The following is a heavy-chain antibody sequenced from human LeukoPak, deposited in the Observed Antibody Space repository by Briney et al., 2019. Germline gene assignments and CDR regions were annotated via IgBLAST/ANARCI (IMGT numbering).Heavy chain of an antibody. J-gene: IGHJ6*02. V-gene: IGHV4-4*07. CDR2: IYTSGST. D-gene: IGHD3-9*01. Sequence: SETLSLTCTVSGGSISSYYWSWIRQPAGKGLEWIGRIYTSGSTNYNPSLKSRVTMSVDTSKNKFSLKLSSVTDADTAVYYCAREKGYYDILTGSPFYYYGMDVWGQGTTVTVSS. CDR3: AREKGYYDILTGSPFYYYGMDV. CDR1: GGSISSYY.